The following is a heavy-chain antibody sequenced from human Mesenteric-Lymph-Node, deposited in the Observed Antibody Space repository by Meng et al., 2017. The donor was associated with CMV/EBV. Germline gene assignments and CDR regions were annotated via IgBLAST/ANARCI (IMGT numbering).Heavy chain of an antibody. CDR3: ARDYCTNGVCSLDY. Sequence: SETLSLTCTVSGGSISSYYWSWIRQPPGKGLEWIGYIYYSGSTNYNPSLKSRVTISVDTSKNQFSLKLSSVTAADTAVNYCARDYCTNGVCSLDYWGQGTLVTVSS. V-gene: IGHV4-59*01. CDR2: IYYSGST. CDR1: GGSISSYY. J-gene: IGHJ4*02. D-gene: IGHD2-8*01.